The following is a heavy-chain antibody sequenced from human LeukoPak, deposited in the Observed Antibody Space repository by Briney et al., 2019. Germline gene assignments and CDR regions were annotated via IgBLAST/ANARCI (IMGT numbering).Heavy chain of an antibody. Sequence: SSVNVSCKASGYTFTSYGIIWVRQAPGQGREWMGWISAYNGNTNYAQKLQGRVTMTTDTSTSTAYMELRSLRSDDTAVYYCARDPSVAAAGTTGYYYGMDVWGQGTTVTVSS. J-gene: IGHJ6*02. CDR2: ISAYNGNT. D-gene: IGHD6-13*01. V-gene: IGHV1-18*01. CDR1: GYTFTSYG. CDR3: ARDPSVAAAGTTGYYYGMDV.